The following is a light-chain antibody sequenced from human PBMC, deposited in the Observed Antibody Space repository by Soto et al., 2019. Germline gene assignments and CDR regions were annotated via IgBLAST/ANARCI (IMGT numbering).Light chain of an antibody. CDR3: QQRSNSPPWT. J-gene: IGKJ3*01. CDR1: QSVRNY. CDR2: DAS. V-gene: IGKV3-11*01. Sequence: EIVLTQSPATVSVSPGESATLSGRASQSVRNYLAWYQQKPGQAPRLLIFDASNRATGIPSRFSGSGSGTYFTLTISSLEPEDFAVYYCQQRSNSPPWTFGPGTRVDL.